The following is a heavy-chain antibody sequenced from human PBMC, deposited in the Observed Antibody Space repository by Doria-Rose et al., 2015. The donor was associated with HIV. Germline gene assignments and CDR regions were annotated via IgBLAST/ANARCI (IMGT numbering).Heavy chain of an antibody. V-gene: IGHV4-31*03. J-gene: IGHJ4*02. CDR3: ARMGSYRELDY. Sequence: VQLQESGPGLAQPSDTLSLPCSLSGASVSSRGYYWNWIRQVPGKGLESLGYTYYTGTSGYSPSLKSRLNMAVDTSKNQFSLKLSFVTVADTAVYYCARMGSYRELDYWGQGAPVIVSA. D-gene: IGHD3-3*01. CDR2: TYYTGTS. CDR1: GASVSSRGYY.